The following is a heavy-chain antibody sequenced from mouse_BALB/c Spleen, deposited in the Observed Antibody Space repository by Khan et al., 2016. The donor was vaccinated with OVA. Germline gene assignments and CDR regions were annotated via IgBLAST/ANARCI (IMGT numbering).Heavy chain of an antibody. CDR1: GFSLTSYG. CDR3: AKWYNSYYAMDY. D-gene: IGHD1-3*01. CDR2: IWDDGST. Sequence: QVQLQQSGPGLVAPSQSLSITCTVSGFSLTSYGVNWVRQPPGKGLEWLGVIWDDGSTNYHSALKSRLSINKDNSKSQVFLKLNSLQTDDTATYYCAKWYNSYYAMDYWGQGTSVTVSS. V-gene: IGHV2-3*01. J-gene: IGHJ4*01.